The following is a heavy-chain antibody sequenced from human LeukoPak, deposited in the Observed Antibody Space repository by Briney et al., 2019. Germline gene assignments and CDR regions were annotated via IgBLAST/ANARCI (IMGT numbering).Heavy chain of an antibody. V-gene: IGHV1-69*04. CDR1: GGTFSSYA. Sequence: SVKVSCKASGGTFSSYAISWVRQAPGQGLEWMGRIIPILGIANYAQKFQGRVTFTADKSTSTAYMELSSLRSEDTAVYYCARDDSSGFWGQGTLVTVSS. CDR2: IIPILGIA. CDR3: ARDDSSGF. J-gene: IGHJ4*02. D-gene: IGHD3-22*01.